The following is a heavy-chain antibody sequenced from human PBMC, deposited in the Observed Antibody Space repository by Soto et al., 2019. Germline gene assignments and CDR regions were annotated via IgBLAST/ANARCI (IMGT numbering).Heavy chain of an antibody. D-gene: IGHD4-17*01. CDR3: ARGWGLTTVTTFFDY. CDR2: IGTAGDT. CDR1: GFTFSSYD. V-gene: IGHV3-13*01. Sequence: GGSLRLSCAASGFTFSSYDMHWVRQATGKGLEWVSAIGTAGDTYYPGSVKGRFTISRENAKNSLYLQMNSLRAEDTAVYYCARGWGLTTVTTFFDYWGQGTLVTVSS. J-gene: IGHJ4*02.